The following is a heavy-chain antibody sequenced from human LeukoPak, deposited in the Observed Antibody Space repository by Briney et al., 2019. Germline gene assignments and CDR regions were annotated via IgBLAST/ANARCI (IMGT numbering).Heavy chain of an antibody. CDR2: IYYSGST. CDR1: GGSISSYY. Sequence: SETLSLTCTVSGGSISSYYWSCLRPRLGKGLEWTGYIYYSGSTNYNPSLKSRVTISVDTSKNQFSLKLISVTAADTAVYYCARNWGGNWYFDLWGRGTLVTVSS. D-gene: IGHD7-27*01. J-gene: IGHJ2*01. CDR3: ARNWGGNWYFDL. V-gene: IGHV4-59*08.